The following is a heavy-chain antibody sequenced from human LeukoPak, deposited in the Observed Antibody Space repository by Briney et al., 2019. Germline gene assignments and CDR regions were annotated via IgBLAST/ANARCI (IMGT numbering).Heavy chain of an antibody. J-gene: IGHJ6*02. CDR1: GFTFDDYA. D-gene: IGHD3-9*01. Sequence: PGGSLRLSCAASGFTFDDYAMHWVRQAPGKGLEWVSLISGDGGSTCYADSVKGRFTISRDNSKNSLYLQMNSLRTEDTALYYCAKDIRVLRYFDWLSGYYYGMDVWGQGTTVTVSS. CDR2: ISGDGGST. V-gene: IGHV3-43*02. CDR3: AKDIRVLRYFDWLSGYYYGMDV.